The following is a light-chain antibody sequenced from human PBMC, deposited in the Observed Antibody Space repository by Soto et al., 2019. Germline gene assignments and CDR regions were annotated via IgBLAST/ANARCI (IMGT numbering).Light chain of an antibody. CDR2: EVS. J-gene: IGLJ1*01. CDR1: SSDVGGYNY. V-gene: IGLV2-14*01. CDR3: SSYTSSSTLYV. Sequence: QSALTQPASVSGSPGQSITISCTGTSSDVGGYNYVSWYQQRPGKAPKLIIFEVSLRPSAVSNRFSASKSGNTASLTISGLQAEDEADYYCSSYTSSSTLYVFGTGTKVTVL.